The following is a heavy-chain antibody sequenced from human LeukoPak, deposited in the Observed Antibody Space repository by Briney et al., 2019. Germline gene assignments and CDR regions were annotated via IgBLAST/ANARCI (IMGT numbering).Heavy chain of an antibody. J-gene: IGHJ6*03. CDR2: ISGSGGGR. D-gene: IGHD3-16*01. V-gene: IGHV3-23*01. Sequence: PGGSLRLSCAASGFTFSSYAMSWVRQAPGKGLEWVSGISGSGGGRYYADSVKGRFTISRDNSKNTLYLQMNNLRAEDTAVYYCAKGVDASGIYYYFYMDVWGKGTTDTVSS. CDR1: GFTFSSYA. CDR3: AKGVDASGIYYYFYMDV.